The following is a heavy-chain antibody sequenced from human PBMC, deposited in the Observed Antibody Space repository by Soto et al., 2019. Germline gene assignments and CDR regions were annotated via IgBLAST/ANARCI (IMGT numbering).Heavy chain of an antibody. Sequence: SVKVSCKASGGTFSSYAISWVRQAPGQGLEWMGGIIPIFGTANYAQKFQGRVTLTADESTSTAYMELSSLRSGDTAVYYCARDQLSGYSYGPYYYGMDVWGQGTTVTVSS. D-gene: IGHD5-18*01. CDR3: ARDQLSGYSYGPYYYGMDV. J-gene: IGHJ6*02. V-gene: IGHV1-69*13. CDR1: GGTFSSYA. CDR2: IIPIFGTA.